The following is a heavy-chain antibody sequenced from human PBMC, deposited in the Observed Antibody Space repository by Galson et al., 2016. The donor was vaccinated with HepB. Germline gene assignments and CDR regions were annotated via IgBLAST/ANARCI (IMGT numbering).Heavy chain of an antibody. CDR1: GYTFASYW. V-gene: IGHV5-10-1*01. Sequence: QSGAEVKKPGESLRISCKGSGYTFASYWINWVRQMPGKGLEWMGRIDPSDSQSDYSPSFQGHVTISTDKSISPAYLQWSSLKTSDTAMYYCARRDWNYDGGPPDSWGQGTLVTASS. J-gene: IGHJ5*01. CDR3: ARRDWNYDGGPPDS. CDR2: IDPSDSQS. D-gene: IGHD1-7*01.